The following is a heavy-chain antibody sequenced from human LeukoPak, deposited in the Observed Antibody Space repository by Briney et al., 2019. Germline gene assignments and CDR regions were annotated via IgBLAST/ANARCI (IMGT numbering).Heavy chain of an antibody. CDR3: ARDPPIFGYVKDYYYGMDV. CDR1: GYTFTSYG. D-gene: IGHD3-3*01. J-gene: IGHJ6*02. Sequence: ASVKVSCKASGYTFTSYGISWVRQAPGQGLEWMGWISAYNGNTNYAQKLQGRVTMTTDTSTSTAYMELRSLRSDDTAVYYCARDPPIFGYVKDYYYGMDVWGQGTTVTVSS. CDR2: ISAYNGNT. V-gene: IGHV1-18*01.